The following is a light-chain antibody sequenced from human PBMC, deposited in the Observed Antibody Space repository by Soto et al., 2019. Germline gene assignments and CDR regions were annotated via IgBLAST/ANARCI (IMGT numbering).Light chain of an antibody. J-gene: IGKJ1*01. CDR1: QSVSSTY. V-gene: IGKV3-20*01. Sequence: EIVLTQSPGTLSLSPGERATLSCRASQSVSSTYFAWYQQKPGQSPRLLIYGASSRATGIPDRFSGSGSGTDFTLTISRLEPEDFAVYYCQQYAGSPTFGQGTKVDIK. CDR2: GAS. CDR3: QQYAGSPT.